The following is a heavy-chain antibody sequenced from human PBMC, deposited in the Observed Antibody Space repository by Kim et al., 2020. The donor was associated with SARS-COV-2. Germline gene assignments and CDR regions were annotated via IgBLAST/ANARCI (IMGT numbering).Heavy chain of an antibody. D-gene: IGHD5-12*01. CDR3: ARGYSGFDIDY. CDR1: GGSISSYY. V-gene: IGHV4-59*13. CDR2: IYYSGST. J-gene: IGHJ4*02. Sequence: SETLSLTCTVSGGSISSYYWSWIRQPPGKGLEWIGYIYYSGSTNYNPSLKSRVTISVDTSKNQFSLKLSSVTAADTAVYYCARGYSGFDIDYWGQGTLV.